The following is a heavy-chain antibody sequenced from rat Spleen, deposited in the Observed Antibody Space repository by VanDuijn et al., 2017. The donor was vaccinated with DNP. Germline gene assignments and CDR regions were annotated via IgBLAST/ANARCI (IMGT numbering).Heavy chain of an antibody. CDR1: GFDFKSYG. CDR2: ISIGGGNT. CDR3: ARHPQTTGIPDY. D-gene: IGHD1-7*01. J-gene: IGHJ2*01. V-gene: IGHV5S13*01. Sequence: EVQVVESGGGLVQPKGSLKLSCAASGFDFKSYGMAWVRQAPTKGLEWVASISIGGGNTYYRDSVKGRFTISRDNAKTTQYLQMDSLRSEDTATYYCARHPQTTGIPDYWGQGVMVTVSS.